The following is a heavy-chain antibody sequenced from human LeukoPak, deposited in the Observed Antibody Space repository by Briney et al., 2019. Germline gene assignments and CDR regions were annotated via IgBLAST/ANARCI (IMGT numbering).Heavy chain of an antibody. V-gene: IGHV4-59*12. CDR3: ARPPDP. J-gene: IGHJ5*02. CDR2: IYYSGST. CDR1: GGSISSYY. Sequence: SETLSLTCTVSGGSISSYYWSWIRQPPGKGLEWIGSIYYSGSTYYNPSLKSRVTISVDTSKNQFSLKLSSVTAADTAVYYCARPPDPWGQGTLVTVSS.